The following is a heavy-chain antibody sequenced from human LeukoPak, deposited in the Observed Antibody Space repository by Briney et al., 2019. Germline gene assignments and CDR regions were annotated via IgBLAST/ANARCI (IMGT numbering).Heavy chain of an antibody. CDR2: ISYDGSDK. V-gene: IGHV3-30-3*01. Sequence: GRSLRLSCAASGFTFSSYDLHWVRQAPGKGLEWVAVISYDGSDKYYADSGKGRFTISRDNSKNTLYLQMSSLRAEDTAVYYCAKDERNWNYNLASQTYDWGQGTLVTVSS. CDR3: AKDERNWNYNLASQTYD. CDR1: GFTFSSYD. D-gene: IGHD1-7*01. J-gene: IGHJ4*02.